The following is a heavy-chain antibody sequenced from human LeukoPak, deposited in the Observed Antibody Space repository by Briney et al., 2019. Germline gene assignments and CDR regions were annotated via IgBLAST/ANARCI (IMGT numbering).Heavy chain of an antibody. CDR3: ARLSGAPIRHPIYHFDY. Sequence: HPSETLSLXCAVSGYSISSGYYWGWIRQPPGKGLEWIGNIYHSGSTYKNPSLKSRVTISLDTSKNQFSLSLSSVTAADTAMYYCARLSGAPIRHPIYHFDYWGQGTLVTVSS. V-gene: IGHV4-38-2*01. CDR2: IYHSGST. CDR1: GYSISSGYY. J-gene: IGHJ4*02. D-gene: IGHD2-2*02.